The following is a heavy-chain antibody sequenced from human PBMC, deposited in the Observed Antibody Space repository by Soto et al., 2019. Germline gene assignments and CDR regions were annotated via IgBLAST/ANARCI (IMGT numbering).Heavy chain of an antibody. Sequence: PSETLSLTCTVSGGSISSYYWSWIRQPPGKGLEWIGYIYYSGRTNYNPSLKSRVTISVDTSKNQFSLKLSSVTAADTAVYYCRRSSRYSTDVWGQGTTVTVSS. J-gene: IGHJ6*02. CDR2: IYYSGRT. V-gene: IGHV4-59*08. CDR1: GGSISSYY. CDR3: RRSSRYSTDV. D-gene: IGHD6-13*01.